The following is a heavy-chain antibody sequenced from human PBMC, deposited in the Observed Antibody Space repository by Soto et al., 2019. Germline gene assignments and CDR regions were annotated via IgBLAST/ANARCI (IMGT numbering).Heavy chain of an antibody. V-gene: IGHV5-10-1*01. D-gene: IGHD6-13*01. CDR1: GSTFTNYW. Sequence: GESLKISCKASGSTFTNYWITWVRQMPGKGLEWMGRVNPSDSYTNYSPSFQGHVTISADKSISTAYLQWSSLKASDTAMYYCARPGVAAAGADYYYYGMDVWGQGTTVTVSS. CDR3: ARPGVAAAGADYYYYGMDV. CDR2: VNPSDSYT. J-gene: IGHJ6*02.